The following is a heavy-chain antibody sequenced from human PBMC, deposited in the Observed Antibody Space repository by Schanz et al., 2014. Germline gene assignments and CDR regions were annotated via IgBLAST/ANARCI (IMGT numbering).Heavy chain of an antibody. CDR2: INPDSGDT. CDR1: GYTFVGYY. D-gene: IGHD6-13*01. J-gene: IGHJ4*02. Sequence: QVQLVQSGPEVKKPGASVRVSCQASGYTFVGYYIHWLRQAPGQGLEWMGWINPDSGDTNYVQNFQGRVTMTRDTSITTAYMDLSRLTSDDPAVYYCARVYRWQHILGHFDSWGQGSLVTVSS. V-gene: IGHV1-2*02. CDR3: ARVYRWQHILGHFDS.